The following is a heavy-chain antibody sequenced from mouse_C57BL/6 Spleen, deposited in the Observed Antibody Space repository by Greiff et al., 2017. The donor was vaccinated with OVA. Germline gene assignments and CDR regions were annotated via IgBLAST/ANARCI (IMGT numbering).Heavy chain of an antibody. V-gene: IGHV5-16*01. Sequence: EVKVVESEGGLVQPGSSMKLSCTASGFTFSDYYMAWVRQVPEKGLEWVANINYDGSSTYYLDSLKSRFIISRDNAKNILYLQMSSLKSEDTATYYCARGGDGGYYFDYWGQGTTLTVSS. CDR3: ARGGDGGYYFDY. CDR1: GFTFSDYY. J-gene: IGHJ2*01. CDR2: INYDGSST.